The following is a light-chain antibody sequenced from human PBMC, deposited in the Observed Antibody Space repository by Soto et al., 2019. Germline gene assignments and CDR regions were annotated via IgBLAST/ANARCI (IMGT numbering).Light chain of an antibody. CDR1: SSDVAAYNY. CDR2: DVS. Sequence: QSALTQPASVSGSPGQSITISCTGTSSDVAAYNYVSWYQQHPGKAPKLMMSDVSNRASGISNRFSASKSGNTASLTISGLQTEDEADYYCISYTTISTYVFGTGTQLTVL. CDR3: ISYTTISTYV. J-gene: IGLJ1*01. V-gene: IGLV2-14*03.